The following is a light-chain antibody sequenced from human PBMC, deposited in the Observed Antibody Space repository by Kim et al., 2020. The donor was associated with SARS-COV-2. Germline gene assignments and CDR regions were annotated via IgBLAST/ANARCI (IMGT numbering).Light chain of an antibody. CDR3: HMYNNAPWT. CDR1: KGISNY. Sequence: ASVGNSVTITYLPSKGISNYLAWYQHKPGKVPKLLIFAASTVHSGVPSRFSGGGSGTDFTLTISSLQPEDVATYYCHMYNNAPWTFGQGTKVEIK. J-gene: IGKJ1*01. V-gene: IGKV1-27*01. CDR2: AAS.